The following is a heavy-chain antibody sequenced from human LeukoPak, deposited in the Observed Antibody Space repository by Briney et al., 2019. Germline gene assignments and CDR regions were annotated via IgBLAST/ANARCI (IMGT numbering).Heavy chain of an antibody. J-gene: IGHJ4*02. D-gene: IGHD6-13*01. CDR3: ARKMAAAGYYFDY. V-gene: IGHV3-30-3*01. CDR2: ISYDGSNK. Sequence: GGSLRLSCAASGFTFSSYAMHWVRQAPGKGLEWVAVISYDGSNKYYADSVKGRFTISRDNSKNTLYLQMNILRAEETAVYYCARKMAAAGYYFDYWGQGTLVTVSS. CDR1: GFTFSSYA.